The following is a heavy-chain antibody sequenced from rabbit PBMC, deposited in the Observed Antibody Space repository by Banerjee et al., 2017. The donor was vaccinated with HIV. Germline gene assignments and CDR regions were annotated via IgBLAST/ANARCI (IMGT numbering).Heavy chain of an antibody. CDR3: ARGSAYGGAGYDL. CDR2: IAAGSSGIT. J-gene: IGHJ4*01. CDR1: GIDFSSYYY. D-gene: IGHD1-1*01. Sequence: QEQLEESGGGLVKPGGTLTLTCKASGIDFSSYYYMCWVRQAPGKGLEWIACIAAGSSGITYYASWAKGRFTISKTSSTTVTLQMTSLTAADTATYFCARGSAYGGAGYDLWGPGTLVTVS. V-gene: IGHV1S45*01.